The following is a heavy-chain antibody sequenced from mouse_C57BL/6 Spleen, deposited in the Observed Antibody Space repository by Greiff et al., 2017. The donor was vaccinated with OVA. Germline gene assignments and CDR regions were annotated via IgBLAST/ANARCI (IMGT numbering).Heavy chain of an antibody. V-gene: IGHV1-50*01. CDR2: IDPSDSYT. J-gene: IGHJ4*01. Sequence: VQLQQPGAELVKPGASVKLSCKASGYTFTSYWMQWVKQRPGQGLEWIGEIDPSDSYTNYNQKFKGKATLTVDTSSSTAYMQLSSLTSEDSAVYYCARGGLGNAMDYWGQGTSVTVSS. CDR3: ARGGLGNAMDY. CDR1: GYTFTSYW. D-gene: IGHD3-3*01.